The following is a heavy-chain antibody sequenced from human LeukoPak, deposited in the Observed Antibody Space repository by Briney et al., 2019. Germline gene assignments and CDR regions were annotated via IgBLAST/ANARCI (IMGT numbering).Heavy chain of an antibody. Sequence: SETLSLTCTVSDDSISSATYYWGWIRQPPNKGLDWIGSLFYTGSTYYSPSLKSRVTISVDTSKNQFSLKLSSVTAADTAVYYCARDCAPLCGWHDAFDIWGQGTMVTVSS. CDR3: ARDCAPLCGWHDAFDI. CDR1: DDSISSATYY. D-gene: IGHD2-21*01. CDR2: LFYTGST. V-gene: IGHV4-39*07. J-gene: IGHJ3*02.